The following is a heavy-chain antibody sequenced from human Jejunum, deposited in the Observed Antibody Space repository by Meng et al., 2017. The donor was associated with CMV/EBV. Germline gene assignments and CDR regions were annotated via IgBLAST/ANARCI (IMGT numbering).Heavy chain of an antibody. CDR2: INTGNDNT. D-gene: IGHD5-24*01. CDR1: GYIFTTCD. J-gene: IGHJ4*02. CDR3: ARSRGDGYNLDY. V-gene: IGHV1-3*04. Sequence: CKASGYIFTTCDIHWVRQVPGQRLEWMGSINTGNDNTKSSRRFQGRVTITRDTSASIAYMELSSLRSEDTAVYYCARSRGDGYNLDYWGQGTLVTVSS.